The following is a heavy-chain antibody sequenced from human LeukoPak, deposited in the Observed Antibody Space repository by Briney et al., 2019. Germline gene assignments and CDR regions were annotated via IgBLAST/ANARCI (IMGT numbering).Heavy chain of an antibody. Sequence: PGGSLRLSCAASGFTFDNYRMSWVRQAPGKGLEWVSTVNADGGNTYYADSVKGRFTISRDNSKSTLILQMNSLRVEDTALYYCTKRVRYGGTWDHFADWGQGTLVTVS. V-gene: IGHV3-23*01. J-gene: IGHJ4*02. CDR3: TKRVRYGGTWDHFAD. D-gene: IGHD6-13*01. CDR1: GFTFDNYR. CDR2: VNADGGNT.